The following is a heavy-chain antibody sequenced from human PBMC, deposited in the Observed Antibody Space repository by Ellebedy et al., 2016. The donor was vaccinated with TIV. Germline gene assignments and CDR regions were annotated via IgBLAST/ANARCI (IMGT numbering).Heavy chain of an antibody. Sequence: MPSETLSLTFAVSGGSISSGGYSWSWIRQPPGKGLEWIGYIYHSGSTYYNPSLKSRLTISVDTSKNQFSLKLSYVTAADTAVYYCARAPAPLGYCSGGSCYFDYWGQGTLVTVSS. V-gene: IGHV4-30-2*05. J-gene: IGHJ4*02. CDR2: IYHSGST. D-gene: IGHD2-15*01. CDR1: GGSISSGGYS. CDR3: ARAPAPLGYCSGGSCYFDY.